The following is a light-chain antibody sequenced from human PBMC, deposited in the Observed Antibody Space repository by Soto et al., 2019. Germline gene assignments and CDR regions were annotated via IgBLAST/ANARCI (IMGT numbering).Light chain of an antibody. CDR3: QQSFKTPLT. Sequence: DIRMTQSPSSLSASVGDRVTITCRASQNINSKLNWYRQKPGKAPELLMFAASTLQSGVPPRFSGSGSGTDFTLAITNLQPEDFATYYCQQSFKTPLTFGGGTKVEIK. V-gene: IGKV1-39*01. J-gene: IGKJ4*01. CDR1: QNINSK. CDR2: AAS.